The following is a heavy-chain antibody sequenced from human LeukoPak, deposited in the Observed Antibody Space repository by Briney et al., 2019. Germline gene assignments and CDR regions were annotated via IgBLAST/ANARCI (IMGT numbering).Heavy chain of an antibody. V-gene: IGHV4-34*01. J-gene: IGHJ5*02. CDR2: INPSGST. Sequence: PETPSLTRTVSGGSLSSSFWSWIPPPPRKGLEWIGEINPSGSTHYTPPLQSRATIPVATSKNQFCLIPSSVTAAFTAVYYCLGFYDISSWFDPGGEGSLVTVSS. D-gene: IGHD3-9*01. CDR1: GGSLSSSF. CDR3: LGFYDISSWFDP.